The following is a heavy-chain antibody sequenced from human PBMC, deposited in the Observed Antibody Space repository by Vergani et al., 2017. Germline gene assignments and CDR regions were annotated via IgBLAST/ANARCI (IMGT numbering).Heavy chain of an antibody. V-gene: IGHV3-30-3*01. CDR3: TFPGWLPRP. CDR1: GFTFSSYA. Sequence: QVQLVESGGGVVQPGRSLRLSCAASGFTFSSYAMHWVRQAPGKGLGWVAVISYDGSNKYYADSVKGRFTISRDNSKNTLYLQMNSLKTEDTALYYCTFPGWLPRPWGQGTLVTVSS. D-gene: IGHD5-12*01. J-gene: IGHJ5*02. CDR2: ISYDGSNK.